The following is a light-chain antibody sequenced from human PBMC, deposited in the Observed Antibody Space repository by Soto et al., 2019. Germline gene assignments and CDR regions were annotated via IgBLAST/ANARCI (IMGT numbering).Light chain of an antibody. V-gene: IGKV2D-29*01. CDR3: MRSVQPPIT. CDR1: QSLLHSDGKTY. Sequence: LMTQTPLSLSIIPGQTASISCTYSQSLLHSDGKTYFYWYVQKAGQAPQPLIYEVSNRFSGVPERFSGSGSGTDFTLKISRVEAEDVGVYYCMRSVQPPITFGQGTRLEI. J-gene: IGKJ5*01. CDR2: EVS.